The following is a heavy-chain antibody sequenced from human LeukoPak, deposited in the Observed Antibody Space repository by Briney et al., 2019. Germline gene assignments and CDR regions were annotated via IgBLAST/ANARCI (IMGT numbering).Heavy chain of an antibody. Sequence: GGSLRLSCVASGFNFGEFWMAWVRQTPGKGLEWAAGIKEDGSEEFYVDSVKGRFTISRDNAKNSLYLQMNSLRAEDTAVYYCAKDWYDILTGPDYWGQGTLVTVSS. CDR2: IKEDGSEE. D-gene: IGHD3-9*01. V-gene: IGHV3-7*03. J-gene: IGHJ4*02. CDR1: GFNFGEFW. CDR3: AKDWYDILTGPDY.